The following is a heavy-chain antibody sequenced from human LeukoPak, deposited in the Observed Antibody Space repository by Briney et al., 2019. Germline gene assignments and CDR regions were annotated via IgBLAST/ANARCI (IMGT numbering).Heavy chain of an antibody. CDR1: GLTFSGSA. D-gene: IGHD6-13*01. V-gene: IGHV3-73*01. CDR3: TRHSGIAAAGTPVGAYGMDV. J-gene: IGHJ6*02. Sequence: GGSLKLPCAASGLTFSGSAMHWVRQASGKGLEWVGRIRSKANSYATAYAASVKGRFTISRDDSKNTAYLQMNSRKTEDTAVYYCTRHSGIAAAGTPVGAYGMDVWGQGTTVTVSS. CDR2: IRSKANSYAT.